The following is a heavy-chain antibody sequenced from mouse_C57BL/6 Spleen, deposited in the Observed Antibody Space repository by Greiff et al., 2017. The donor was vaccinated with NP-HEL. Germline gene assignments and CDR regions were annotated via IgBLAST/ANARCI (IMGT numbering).Heavy chain of an antibody. V-gene: IGHV1-50*01. Sequence: QVQLQQPGAELVKPGASVKLSCKASGYTFTSYWMQWVKQRPGQGLEGIGEIDPSDSYTNYNQKFKGKATLTVDTSSSTAYMQLSSLTSEDSAVYYCARYGGWFLYFDYWGQGTTLTVSS. CDR3: ARYGGWFLYFDY. D-gene: IGHD2-3*01. CDR2: IDPSDSYT. J-gene: IGHJ2*01. CDR1: GYTFTSYW.